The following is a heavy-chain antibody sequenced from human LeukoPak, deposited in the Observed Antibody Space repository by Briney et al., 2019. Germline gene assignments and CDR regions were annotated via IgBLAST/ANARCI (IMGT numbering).Heavy chain of an antibody. CDR3: ARDRSPTMIVAPEY. J-gene: IGHJ4*02. CDR2: ISISSYT. D-gene: IGHD3-22*01. CDR1: GFTFSVFY. V-gene: IGHV3-11*06. Sequence: GGSLRLSCAASGFTFSVFYMSWLRQAPGKGLEWVSYISISSYTNYADSVKGRFTISRDNAKNSLYLQMNSLRAEDTAVYYCARDRSPTMIVAPEYWGQGTLVTVSS.